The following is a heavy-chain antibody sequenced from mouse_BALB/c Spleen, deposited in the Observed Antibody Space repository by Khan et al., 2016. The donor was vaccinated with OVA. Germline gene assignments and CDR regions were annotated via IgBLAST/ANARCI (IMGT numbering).Heavy chain of an antibody. CDR3: AKDYGSSYWYFDV. CDR1: GYTFTDYS. D-gene: IGHD1-1*01. V-gene: IGHV9-2-1*01. CDR2: INTETGEP. Sequence: QIQLVQSGPELKKPGETVKISCKASGYTFTDYSMHWVKQAPGKGLKWMGWINTETGEPTYADDFKGRFAFSLETSASTAYLQINNLKNEDTATYFCAKDYGSSYWYFDVWGAGTTVTVAS. J-gene: IGHJ1*01.